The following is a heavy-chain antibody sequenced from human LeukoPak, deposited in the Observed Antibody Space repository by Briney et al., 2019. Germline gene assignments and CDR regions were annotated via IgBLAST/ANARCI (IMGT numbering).Heavy chain of an antibody. J-gene: IGHJ4*02. Sequence: SETLSLTCTVSGGSISSSSYYWGWIRQPPGKGLEWIGSIYYSGSTNYNPSLKSRVTITVDKSKSQFSLKLSSVTAADTAVYYCARAITMVRGVIMPNDYWGQGTLVTVSS. CDR3: ARAITMVRGVIMPNDY. CDR1: GGSISSSSYY. CDR2: IYYSGST. V-gene: IGHV4-39*07. D-gene: IGHD3-10*01.